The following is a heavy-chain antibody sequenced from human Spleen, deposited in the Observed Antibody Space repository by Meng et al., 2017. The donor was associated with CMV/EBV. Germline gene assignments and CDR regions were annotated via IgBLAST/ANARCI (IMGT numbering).Heavy chain of an antibody. V-gene: IGHV3-49*04. CDR3: TRDSMDCTSTSCSTHFDY. Sequence: GESLKISCTASGFTFGDFAMTWVRQAPGKGLEWVGFIRSKAYGGTSECAASVKGRFTISRDDSKSIAYLQMNSLKTEDTAVYYCTRDSMDCTSTSCSTHFDYWGQGTLVTVSS. CDR2: IRSKAYGGTS. D-gene: IGHD2-2*01. CDR1: GFTFGDFA. J-gene: IGHJ4*02.